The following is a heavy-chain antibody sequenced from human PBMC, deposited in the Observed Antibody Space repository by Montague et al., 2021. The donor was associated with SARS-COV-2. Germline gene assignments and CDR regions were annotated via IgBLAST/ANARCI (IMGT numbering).Heavy chain of an antibody. Sequence: SETLSLTCSVSGDSNSHSSFYRGWIRQPPGKGLEWSGRIYNSGSSSYNSSMKSRVIIAIDTSKNQFSLELSAVTAADTAVYYCARHTVFCTSTCCFQEPPLYSYMDVWGKGTPATVSS. CDR1: GDSNSHSSFY. CDR3: ARHTVFCTSTCCFQEPPLYSYMDV. J-gene: IGHJ6*03. D-gene: IGHD2-2*01. V-gene: IGHV4-39*01. CDR2: IYNSGSS.